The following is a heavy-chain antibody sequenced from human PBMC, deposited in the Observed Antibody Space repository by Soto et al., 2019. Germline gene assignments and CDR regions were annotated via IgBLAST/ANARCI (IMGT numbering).Heavy chain of an antibody. Sequence: SETLSVSCSVSGGSISSINDYWGRIRQTPGKGLEWIGSNYDSGSSYYNTSLKSRVTISVDTSKNQFSLKLTSVTAADAALYYCARDFFDSSDYTTNSFHPWGQATLV. CDR3: ARDFFDSSDYTTNSFHP. V-gene: IGHV4-39*01. D-gene: IGHD3-22*01. CDR1: GGSISSINDY. CDR2: NYDSGSS. J-gene: IGHJ5*02.